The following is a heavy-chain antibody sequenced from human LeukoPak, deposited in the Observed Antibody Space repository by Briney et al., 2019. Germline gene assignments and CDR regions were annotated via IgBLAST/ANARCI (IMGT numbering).Heavy chain of an antibody. J-gene: IGHJ4*02. V-gene: IGHV4-39*07. Sequence: SETLSLTCGVYGGSFSSYSWGWIRQPPGKGLEWIGSIYYSGNTYYNASLKSRVTISVDTSKNQFSLKLSSVTVADTALYYCARMISSSPIDYWGQGALVTVSS. CDR1: GGSFSSYS. CDR2: IYYSGNT. D-gene: IGHD6-13*01. CDR3: ARMISSSPIDY.